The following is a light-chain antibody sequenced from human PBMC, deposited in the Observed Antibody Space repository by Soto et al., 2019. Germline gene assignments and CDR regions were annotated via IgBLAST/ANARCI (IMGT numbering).Light chain of an antibody. CDR2: GVS. CDR3: HQYGISPPT. Sequence: EIVLTQSPGTLSLSPGEGATLSCRASQSIGGNFLAWYQQRRGQAPRLLIHGVSNRATGTPDRFSGSGSGTDFTLTISSLEPEDFAVFYCHQYGISPPTFGPGTKVDIK. V-gene: IGKV3-20*01. J-gene: IGKJ1*01. CDR1: QSIGGNF.